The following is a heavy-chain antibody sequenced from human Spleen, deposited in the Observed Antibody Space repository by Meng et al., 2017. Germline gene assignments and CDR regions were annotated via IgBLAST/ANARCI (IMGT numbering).Heavy chain of an antibody. Sequence: QVRLRQWGAGLLKPSETLSLTCAVYGGSFSGYYWSWIRQPPGKGLEWIGEINHSGSTNYNPSLKSRVTISVDTSKNQFSLKLSSVTAADTAVYYCGGSSGYPIDYWGQGTLVTVSS. D-gene: IGHD3-22*01. CDR3: GGSSGYPIDY. J-gene: IGHJ4*02. CDR1: GGSFSGYY. V-gene: IGHV4-34*01. CDR2: INHSGST.